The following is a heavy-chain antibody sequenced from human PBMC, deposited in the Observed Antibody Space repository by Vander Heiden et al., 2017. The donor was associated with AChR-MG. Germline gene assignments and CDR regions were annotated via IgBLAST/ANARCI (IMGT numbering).Heavy chain of an antibody. D-gene: IGHD3-22*01. CDR1: GGTFSSYA. V-gene: IGHV1-69*01. CDR3: ARDRLGGYYDSSGYITGAFDI. Sequence: QVQLVQSGAEVKKPGSSVKVSCKASGGTFSSYAISWGRQAPGQGLEWMGGIIPIFGTANYAQKFQGRVTITADESTSTAYMELSSLRSEDTAVYYCARDRLGGYYDSSGYITGAFDIWGQGTMVTVSS. CDR2: IIPIFGTA. J-gene: IGHJ3*02.